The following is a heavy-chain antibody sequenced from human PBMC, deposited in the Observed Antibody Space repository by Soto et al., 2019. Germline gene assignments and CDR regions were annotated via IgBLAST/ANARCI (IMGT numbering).Heavy chain of an antibody. CDR2: IYWTGDK. Sequence: QITLKESGPTLVKPTQTLTLTCTFSGFSLKTRGVGVGWVRQPPGKALEWLAVIYWTGDKRYSPSLKSRLSITKDTSKDQVVLTMTNMDPVDTAIFFCAHKLPTTTSAFDVWGQGTMVTVSS. CDR1: GFSLKTRGVG. V-gene: IGHV2-5*01. J-gene: IGHJ3*01. D-gene: IGHD1-1*01. CDR3: AHKLPTTTSAFDV.